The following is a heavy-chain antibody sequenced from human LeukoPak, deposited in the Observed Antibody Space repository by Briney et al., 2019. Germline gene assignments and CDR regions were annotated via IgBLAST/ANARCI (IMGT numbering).Heavy chain of an antibody. J-gene: IGHJ6*02. Sequence: PGGSLRLSCAASGFTFSSYWMHWVRQAPGKGLVWVSHINSDGSSTSYADSVKGRFTIPRDNAKNTLYLQMNSLRAEDTAVYYCAREGVWRQQLVDYYYGMDVWGQGTTVTVSS. V-gene: IGHV3-74*01. CDR2: INSDGSST. CDR3: AREGVWRQQLVDYYYGMDV. CDR1: GFTFSSYW. D-gene: IGHD6-13*01.